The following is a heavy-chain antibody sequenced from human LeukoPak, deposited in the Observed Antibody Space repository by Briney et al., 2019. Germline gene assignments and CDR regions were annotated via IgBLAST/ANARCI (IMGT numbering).Heavy chain of an antibody. Sequence: SVKVSCKASGGTFSSYAISWVRQAPGPGLEWMGGIIPIFGTANYAQKFQGRVTITADESTSTAYMELSSLRSEDTAVYYCARDSGYVGNGDYWGQGTLVTVSS. CDR2: IIPIFGTA. CDR1: GGTFSSYA. J-gene: IGHJ4*02. CDR3: ARDSGYVGNGDY. D-gene: IGHD5-12*01. V-gene: IGHV1-69*01.